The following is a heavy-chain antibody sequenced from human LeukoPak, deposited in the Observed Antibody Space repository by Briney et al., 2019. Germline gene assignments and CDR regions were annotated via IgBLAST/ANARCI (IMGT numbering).Heavy chain of an antibody. J-gene: IGHJ5*02. CDR3: AAAGDDYGDYAT. CDR1: GFTFTSSA. Sequence: SVKVSCKASGFTFTSSAMQWVRQARGQRLEWIGWIVVGSGNTNYAQKFQERDTITRDVSTSTAYMELSSLRSEDTAVYYCAAAGDDYGDYATWGQGTLVTVSS. CDR2: IVVGSGNT. V-gene: IGHV1-58*02. D-gene: IGHD4-17*01.